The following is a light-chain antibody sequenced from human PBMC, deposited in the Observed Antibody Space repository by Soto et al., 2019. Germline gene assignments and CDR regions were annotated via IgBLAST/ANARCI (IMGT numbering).Light chain of an antibody. CDR1: SSDVGSYNL. Sequence: SALTQPASVSGSPGQSIIISCTGTSSDVGSYNLVSWYQQHPGKAPKLRIYEGSKRPSGVSNRFSGSKSGNTASLTISGLQAEDEADYYCCSYAGSRTFVVFGGGTQLTVL. J-gene: IGLJ2*01. CDR2: EGS. CDR3: CSYAGSRTFVV. V-gene: IGLV2-23*03.